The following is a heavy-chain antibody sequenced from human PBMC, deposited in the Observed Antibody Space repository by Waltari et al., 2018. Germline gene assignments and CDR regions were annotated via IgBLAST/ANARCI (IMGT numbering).Heavy chain of an antibody. CDR1: GFTFSSYS. CDR3: ARDREYSGYDFIGPTPFDY. Sequence: EVQLVESGGGLVQPGVSLRLSCAASGFTFSSYSMNWVRRAPGKGVEWVSYISSSSSTIYYADSVKGRFTISRDNAKNSLYLQMNSLRAEDTAVYYCARDREYSGYDFIGPTPFDYWGQGTLVTVSS. V-gene: IGHV3-48*04. D-gene: IGHD5-12*01. J-gene: IGHJ4*02. CDR2: ISSSSSTI.